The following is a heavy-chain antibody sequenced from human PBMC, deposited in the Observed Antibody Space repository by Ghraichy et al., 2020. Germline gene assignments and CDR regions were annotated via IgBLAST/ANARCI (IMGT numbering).Heavy chain of an antibody. CDR1: GGSISSYY. V-gene: IGHV4-59*01. Sequence: SETLSLTCTVSGGSISSYYWSWIRQPPGKGLEWIGYIYYSGSTNYNPSLKSRVTISVDTSNNQFSLKLSSVTAADTAVYYCARVGLYYDYVWGSYRNDAFDIWGQGTMVTVSS. CDR2: IYYSGST. D-gene: IGHD3-16*02. J-gene: IGHJ3*02. CDR3: ARVGLYYDYVWGSYRNDAFDI.